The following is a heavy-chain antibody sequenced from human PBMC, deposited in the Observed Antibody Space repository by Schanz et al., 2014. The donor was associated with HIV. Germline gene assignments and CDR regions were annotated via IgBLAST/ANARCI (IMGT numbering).Heavy chain of an antibody. D-gene: IGHD2-15*01. CDR2: SSTSNTDT. CDR3: ARVNKDIGGYYFDY. V-gene: IGHV1-18*01. CDR1: GYTFSNYG. Sequence: QVQLVQSGSEVKNHGASVNVSCKTSGYTFSNYGVTWVRQAPGRGLTWMGWSSTSNTDTKTAHWLQGRLTMTTETSANTAYLELRSLRSDDTAVYYCARVNKDIGGYYFDYWGQGTLVTVSS. J-gene: IGHJ4*02.